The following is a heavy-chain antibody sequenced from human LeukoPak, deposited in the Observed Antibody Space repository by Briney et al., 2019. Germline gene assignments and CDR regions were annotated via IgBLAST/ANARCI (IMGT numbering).Heavy chain of an antibody. CDR3: AKDPQRWLQSGTFFDY. CDR2: ISWNSGSI. CDR1: GFTFDDYA. D-gene: IGHD5-24*01. Sequence: GRPLRLSCAASGFTFDDYAMHWVRQAPGKGLEWVSGISWNSGSIGYADSVKGRFTISRDNAKNSLYLQMNSLRAEDMALYYCAKDPQRWLQSGTFFDYWGQGTLVTVSS. V-gene: IGHV3-9*03. J-gene: IGHJ4*02.